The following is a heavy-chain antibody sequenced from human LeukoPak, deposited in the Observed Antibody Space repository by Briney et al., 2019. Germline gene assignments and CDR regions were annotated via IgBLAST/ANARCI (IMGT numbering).Heavy chain of an antibody. D-gene: IGHD3-3*01. CDR3: VLPYYDFWSGRANYGMDV. Sequence: PGRFLRLSCAASGFTFSSYAMHWVRQAPGKGLEWVAVISYDGSNKYYADSVKGRFTISRDNSKNTLYLQMNSLRAEDTAVYYCVLPYYDFWSGRANYGMDVWGQGTTVTVSS. CDR2: ISYDGSNK. J-gene: IGHJ6*02. V-gene: IGHV3-30-3*01. CDR1: GFTFSSYA.